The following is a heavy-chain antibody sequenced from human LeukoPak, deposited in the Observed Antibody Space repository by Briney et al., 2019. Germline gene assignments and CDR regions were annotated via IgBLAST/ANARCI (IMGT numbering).Heavy chain of an antibody. CDR1: GFTFNTYN. D-gene: IGHD4-23*01. CDR3: ARAEEIGDYGGTIDY. J-gene: IGHJ4*02. Sequence: PGGSLRLSCGASGFTFNTYNMNWVRQAPGKGLEWVAVISYDGSNKYYADSVKGRFTISRDNSKNTLYLQMNSLRAEDTAVYYCARAEEIGDYGGTIDYWGQGTLVTVSS. CDR2: ISYDGSNK. V-gene: IGHV3-30*03.